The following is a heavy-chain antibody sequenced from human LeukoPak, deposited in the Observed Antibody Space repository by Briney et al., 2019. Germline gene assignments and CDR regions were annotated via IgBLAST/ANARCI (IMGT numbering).Heavy chain of an antibody. CDR2: ISGSGGST. D-gene: IGHD2-8*02. Sequence: HSGGSLRLSCAASGFTFSSYAMSWVRQAPGKGLEWVSAISGSGGSTYYADSVKGRFTISRDNSKNTLYLQMNSLRAEDTAVYYCAKGPVGEAGGNWFDPWGQGTLVTVSS. V-gene: IGHV3-23*01. CDR1: GFTFSSYA. CDR3: AKGPVGEAGGNWFDP. J-gene: IGHJ5*02.